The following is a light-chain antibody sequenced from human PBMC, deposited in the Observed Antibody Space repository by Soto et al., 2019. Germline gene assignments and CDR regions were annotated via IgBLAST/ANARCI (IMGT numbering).Light chain of an antibody. CDR3: QQYNSYSPLT. CDR1: QSISSW. Sequence: SQMTHSPSTLSASVGCRFTISCRASQSISSWLAWYQQKPRKAPKLLXYDASSLESGVPSRFSGSGGGTEFTLTISSLQPDDFATYYCQQYNSYSPLTFGGGTKVDIK. V-gene: IGKV1-5*01. CDR2: DAS. J-gene: IGKJ4*01.